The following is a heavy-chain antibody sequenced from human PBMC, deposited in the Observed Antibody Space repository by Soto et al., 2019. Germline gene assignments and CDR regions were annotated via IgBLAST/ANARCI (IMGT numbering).Heavy chain of an antibody. V-gene: IGHV1-24*01. Sequence: ASVKVSCKVSGYTLTELSMHWVRQAPGKGLEWMGGFDPEDGETICAQKFQGRVTMTEDTSTDTAYMELSSLRSEDTAVYYCATDRVSYETLNAFDIWGQGIMVTVSS. CDR1: GYTLTELS. D-gene: IGHD1-26*01. J-gene: IGHJ3*02. CDR3: ATDRVSYETLNAFDI. CDR2: FDPEDGET.